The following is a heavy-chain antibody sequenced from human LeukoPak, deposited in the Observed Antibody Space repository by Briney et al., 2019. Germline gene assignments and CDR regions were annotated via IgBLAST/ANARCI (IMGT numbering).Heavy chain of an antibody. J-gene: IGHJ4*02. CDR3: ARRVSGDGYPFDS. Sequence: PGGPLRLSCAASAFTFSDYYMSWIRQAPGKGLEWISYISSRSTYTKYADSVKGRFTISRDNAKNSLYLQMNSLRAEDTAVYYCARRVSGDGYPFDSWGQGTLVTVSS. CDR2: ISSRSTYT. V-gene: IGHV3-11*03. CDR1: AFTFSDYY. D-gene: IGHD5-24*01.